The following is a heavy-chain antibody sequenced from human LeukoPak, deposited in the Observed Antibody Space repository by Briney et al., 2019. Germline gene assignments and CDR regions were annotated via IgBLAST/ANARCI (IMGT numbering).Heavy chain of an antibody. J-gene: IGHJ3*02. D-gene: IGHD3-10*01. CDR3: ARLHPNASGMEDGFDI. CDR2: IRSYNGNR. CDR1: GNTFTNYG. V-gene: IGHV1-18*01. Sequence: ASVKVSCKASGNTFTNYGISWVRQAPGKGLEWMGWIRSYNGNRHYAQNVQGRLTMTTDTSRSTPYMELTRLTSDDTAVYYCARLHPNASGMEDGFDIWGQGTTVTVSS.